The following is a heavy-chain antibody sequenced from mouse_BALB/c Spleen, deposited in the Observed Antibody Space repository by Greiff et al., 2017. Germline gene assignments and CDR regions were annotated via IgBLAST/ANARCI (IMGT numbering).Heavy chain of an antibody. CDR2: IRNKANGYTT. V-gene: IGHV7-3*02. Sequence: DVMLVESGGGLVQPGGSLRLSCATSGFTFTDYYMSWVCQPPGKALEWLGFIRNKANGYTTEYSASVKGRFTISRDNSQSILYLQMNTLRAEDSATYDCARDRLWFAYWGQGTLVTVSA. J-gene: IGHJ3*01. CDR1: GFTFTDYY. CDR3: ARDRLWFAY.